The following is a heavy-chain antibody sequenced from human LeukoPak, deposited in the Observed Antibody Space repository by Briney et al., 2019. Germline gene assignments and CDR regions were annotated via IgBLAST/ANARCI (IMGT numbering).Heavy chain of an antibody. CDR3: ARDHGIAVAALDY. J-gene: IGHJ4*02. CDR1: VDSVSSNSAA. Sequence: SQTLSLTCAISVDSVSSNSAAWNWIRQSPSRGLEWLVRTYYRSKWYNDYAVSVKSRITINPDTSKNQFSLQLNSVTPEDTAVYYCARDHGIAVAALDYWGQGTLVTVSS. CDR2: TYYRSKWYN. V-gene: IGHV6-1*01. D-gene: IGHD6-19*01.